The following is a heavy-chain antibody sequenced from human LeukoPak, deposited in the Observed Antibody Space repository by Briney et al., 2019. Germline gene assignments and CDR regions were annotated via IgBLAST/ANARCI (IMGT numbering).Heavy chain of an antibody. CDR1: GFTFRDFS. J-gene: IGHJ4*02. CDR3: AKDRLYFGNDFGDY. V-gene: IGHV3-23*01. Sequence: GGSLRLSCVASGFTFRDFSMSWVRQAPGKGLEWVSVISNGGDHTYYADSVKGRFAIFRDNSKNPLYLQMNSLRTEDTAIYYCAKDRLYFGNDFGDYWGQGTLATVSS. D-gene: IGHD3-9*01. CDR2: ISNGGDHT.